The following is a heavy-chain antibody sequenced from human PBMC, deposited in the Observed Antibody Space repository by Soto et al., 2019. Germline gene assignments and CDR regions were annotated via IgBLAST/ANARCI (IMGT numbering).Heavy chain of an antibody. Sequence: QVQLVESGGGVVQPGRSLRLSCAASGFTFSSYGMHWVRQAPGKGLEWVAVISYDGSNKYYADSVKGRFTISRDNSKNTLYLQMNSLRAEDTAVYYCAKERCSGGSCSFDYWGQGTLVTVSS. CDR3: AKERCSGGSCSFDY. J-gene: IGHJ4*02. V-gene: IGHV3-30*18. D-gene: IGHD2-15*01. CDR1: GFTFSSYG. CDR2: ISYDGSNK.